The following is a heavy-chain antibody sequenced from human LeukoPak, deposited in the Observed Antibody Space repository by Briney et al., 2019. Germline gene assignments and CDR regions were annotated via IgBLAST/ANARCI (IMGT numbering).Heavy chain of an antibody. J-gene: IGHJ4*02. Sequence: PGGSLRLSCTASGFTFSSYGMHWVRQAPGKGLEWVAVISYDGSNKYYADSVKGRFTISRDNSKNKLYLQMNSLRAEDTAVYYCAKDLDSYSPDYWGQGTLVTVSS. CDR1: GFTFSSYG. V-gene: IGHV3-30*18. CDR3: AKDLDSYSPDY. D-gene: IGHD1-26*01. CDR2: ISYDGSNK.